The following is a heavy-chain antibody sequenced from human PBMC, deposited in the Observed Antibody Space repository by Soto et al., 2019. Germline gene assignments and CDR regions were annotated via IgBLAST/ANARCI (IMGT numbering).Heavy chain of an antibody. D-gene: IGHD3-22*01. Sequence: PGGSLRLSCAASGSTFSSYAMSWVRQAPGKGLEWVSAISGSGGSTYYADSVKGRFTISRDNSKNTLYLQMNSLRAEDTAVYYCAKAYYYEDYYYGMDVWGPGPPVTLSS. J-gene: IGHJ6*02. CDR3: AKAYYYEDYYYGMDV. CDR2: ISGSGGST. CDR1: GSTFSSYA. V-gene: IGHV3-23*01.